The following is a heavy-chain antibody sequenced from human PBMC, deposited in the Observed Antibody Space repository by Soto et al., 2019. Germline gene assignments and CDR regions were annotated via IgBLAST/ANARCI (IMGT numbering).Heavy chain of an antibody. CDR1: GFTFSIYS. D-gene: IGHD3-3*01. Sequence: GGSLRLSCAAPGFTFSIYSMNWVRHAPGKGLEWVSSISSSSSYIYYADSVKGRFTISRDNAKNSLYLQMNSLRAEDTAVYYCARPGDYDFWSGYLWGQGTQVTVSS. J-gene: IGHJ4*02. V-gene: IGHV3-21*01. CDR3: ARPGDYDFWSGYL. CDR2: ISSSSSYI.